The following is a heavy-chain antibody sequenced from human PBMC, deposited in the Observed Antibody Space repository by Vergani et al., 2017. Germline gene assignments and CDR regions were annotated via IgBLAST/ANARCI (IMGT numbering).Heavy chain of an antibody. Sequence: QVQLQQWGAGLLKPSETLSPTRAVHGGSFSGYYRSWIRQPPGKGLEWIGEINHSGSTNYNPSLKSRVTISVDQAKNQFSLKLSSVTAADTAVYYCARCKVLRYFDWLSKPFDYWGQGTLVTVSS. J-gene: IGHJ4*02. CDR1: GGSFSGYY. V-gene: IGHV4-34*01. D-gene: IGHD3-9*01. CDR3: ARCKVLRYFDWLSKPFDY. CDR2: INHSGST.